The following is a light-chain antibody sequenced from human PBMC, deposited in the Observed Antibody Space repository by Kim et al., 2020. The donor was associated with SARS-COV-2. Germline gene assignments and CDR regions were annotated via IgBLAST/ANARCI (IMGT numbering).Light chain of an antibody. CDR3: QSYDSSLSAVV. V-gene: IGLV1-40*01. J-gene: IGLJ2*01. CDR1: SYNIGAGYD. Sequence: QRVTIPCTGSSYNIGAGYDVHWYQQLPGTAPKHLIYGNSNRPSGVPDRFSGSKSGTSASLAITGLQAEDEADYYCQSYDSSLSAVVFGGGTQLTVL. CDR2: GNS.